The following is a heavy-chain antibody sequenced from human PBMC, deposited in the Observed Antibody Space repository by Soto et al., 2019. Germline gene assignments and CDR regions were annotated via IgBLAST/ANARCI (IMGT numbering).Heavy chain of an antibody. CDR1: GGTFSSYA. J-gene: IGHJ5*02. V-gene: IGHV1-69*01. CDR3: ARVYCSSTSCYRGWFDP. D-gene: IGHD2-2*01. Sequence: QVQLVQSGAEVKKPGSSVKVSCKASGGTFSSYAISWVRQAPGQGLEWMGGIIPIFGTANYAQKFQGRVTIPADESTSTAYMEMSSLRSEDTAVYYCARVYCSSTSCYRGWFDPWGQGTLVTVSS. CDR2: IIPIFGTA.